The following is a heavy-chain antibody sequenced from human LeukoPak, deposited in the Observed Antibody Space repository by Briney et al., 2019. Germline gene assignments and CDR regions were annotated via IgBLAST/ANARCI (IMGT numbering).Heavy chain of an antibody. V-gene: IGHV3-48*03. D-gene: IGHD3/OR15-3a*01. CDR2: ISSSGSTI. Sequence: PGGSLRLSCAASGFTFSSYEMNWVRQAPGKGLEWVSYISSSGSTIYYADSVKGRFTISRDNAKKSLYLQMNSLRAEDTAVYYCARVGLVLYYYMDVWGKGTTVTISS. CDR3: ARVGLVLYYYMDV. CDR1: GFTFSSYE. J-gene: IGHJ6*03.